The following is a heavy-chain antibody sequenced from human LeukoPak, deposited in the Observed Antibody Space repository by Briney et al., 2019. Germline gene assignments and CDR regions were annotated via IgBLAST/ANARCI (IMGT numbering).Heavy chain of an antibody. V-gene: IGHV6-1*01. CDR3: ARGPRAILTGYYQHYYYYYGMDV. CDR1: GDSVSSNSAA. CDR2: TYYRSKLYN. D-gene: IGHD3-9*01. J-gene: IGHJ6*04. Sequence: SQTLSLTCAISGDSVSSNSAAWNWIRQSPSRGLEWLGRTYYRSKLYNDYAVSVKSRITINPDTSKNQFSLQLNSVTPEDTAVYYCARGPRAILTGYYQHYYYYYGMDVWGKGTTVTVSS.